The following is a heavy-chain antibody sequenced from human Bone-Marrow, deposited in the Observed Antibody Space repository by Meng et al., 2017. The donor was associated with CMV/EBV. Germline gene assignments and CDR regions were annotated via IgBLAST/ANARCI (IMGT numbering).Heavy chain of an antibody. Sequence: KVSCKGSGYSFTDYWIGWVRQMPGKGLEWMGIIYPGNSDTRQSPSFHGQVTISADRSTDTAYLQWSSLKGSDTAIYYCARLWGGFEFWGQGTMVTVSS. J-gene: IGHJ3*01. D-gene: IGHD3-16*01. CDR2: IYPGNSDT. CDR3: ARLWGGFEF. CDR1: GYSFTDYW. V-gene: IGHV5-51*01.